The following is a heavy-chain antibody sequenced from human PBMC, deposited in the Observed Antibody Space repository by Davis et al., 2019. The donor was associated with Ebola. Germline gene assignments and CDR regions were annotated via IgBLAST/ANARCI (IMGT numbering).Heavy chain of an antibody. J-gene: IGHJ4*02. CDR1: GGPFSGYY. Sequence: SETLSLTCAVYGGPFSGYYWSWIRQPPGKGLEWIGEINHSGSTNYNPSLKSRVTISVDTSKNQFSLKLSSVTAADTAVYYCARGYLKYYYDSSGLNYWGQGTLVTVSS. CDR2: INHSGST. D-gene: IGHD3-22*01. V-gene: IGHV4-34*01. CDR3: ARGYLKYYYDSSGLNY.